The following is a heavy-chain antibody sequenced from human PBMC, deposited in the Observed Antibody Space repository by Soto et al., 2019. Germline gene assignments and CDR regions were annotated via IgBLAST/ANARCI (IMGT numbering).Heavy chain of an antibody. D-gene: IGHD2-15*01. CDR1: GFTFSSYG. J-gene: IGHJ6*02. CDR2: IWYDGSNK. Sequence: PGRSLRLSCAASGFTFSSYGMHWVRQAPGKGLEWVAVIWYDGSNKYYADSVKGRFTISRDNSKNTLYLQMNSLRAEDTAVYYCAKALVRPGCYLCGMDVGGQGTTVPVSS. V-gene: IGHV3-33*06. CDR3: AKALVRPGCYLCGMDV.